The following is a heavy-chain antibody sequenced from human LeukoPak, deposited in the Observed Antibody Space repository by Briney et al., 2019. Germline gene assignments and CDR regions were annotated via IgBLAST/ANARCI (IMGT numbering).Heavy chain of an antibody. CDR1: GFTFSSYS. D-gene: IGHD1-26*01. Sequence: GGSLRLSCAASGFTFSSYSMNWVRQAPGKGLEWLSYISSSSSTIYYADSVKGRFTISRDNAKNSLYLQMNSLRVEDTAVYYCAREGSGEKDYWGQGTLVTVSS. CDR2: ISSSSSTI. CDR3: AREGSGEKDY. J-gene: IGHJ4*02. V-gene: IGHV3-48*04.